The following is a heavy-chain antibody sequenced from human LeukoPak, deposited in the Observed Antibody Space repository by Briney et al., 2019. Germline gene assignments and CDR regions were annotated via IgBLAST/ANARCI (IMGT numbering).Heavy chain of an antibody. Sequence: PSETLSLTCTVSGGSISSGSYYWNWIRQPAGKGLEWIGRIYTSGSTNYNPSLKSRVTISVDTSKNQFSLKLSSVTAADTAVYYCASTVVKGVGFDYWGERTLGTVSS. CDR3: ASTVVKGVGFDY. V-gene: IGHV4-61*02. J-gene: IGHJ4*02. D-gene: IGHD4-23*01. CDR1: GGSISSGSYY. CDR2: IYTSGST.